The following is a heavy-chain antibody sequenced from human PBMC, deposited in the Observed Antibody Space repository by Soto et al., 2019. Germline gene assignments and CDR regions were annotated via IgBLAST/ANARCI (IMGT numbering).Heavy chain of an antibody. Sequence: GGSLRLSCAASGFTFTNAWMTWVRQAPGKGLEWVGRIKSKTDGGTTDYAAPVKGRFTISRDDSENTLYLQMNSLRAEDTAVYYCARDYSSYGPLDYWGQGTLVTVSS. CDR3: ARDYSSYGPLDY. CDR2: IKSKTDGGTT. J-gene: IGHJ4*02. D-gene: IGHD5-18*01. CDR1: GFTFTNAW. V-gene: IGHV3-15*01.